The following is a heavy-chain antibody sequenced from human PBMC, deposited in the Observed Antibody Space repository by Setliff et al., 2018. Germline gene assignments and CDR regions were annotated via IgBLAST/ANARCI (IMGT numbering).Heavy chain of an antibody. Sequence: ASVKVSCKASGYSFRKYGITWVRQAPGQGLEWMGWISGYNGNTDHAQNLQGRVTMTIDTSTSTAYMELRSLRSDDTAVYYCARVPRLEWLLPTFDSWGQGTLVTVSS. D-gene: IGHD3-3*01. CDR3: ARVPRLEWLLPTFDS. CDR1: GYSFRKYG. V-gene: IGHV1-18*01. J-gene: IGHJ4*02. CDR2: ISGYNGNT.